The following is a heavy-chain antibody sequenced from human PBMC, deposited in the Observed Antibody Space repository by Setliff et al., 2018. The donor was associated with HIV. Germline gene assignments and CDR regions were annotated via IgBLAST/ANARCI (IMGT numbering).Heavy chain of an antibody. Sequence: ASVKVSCKASGYTFTSYGISWARQAPGQGLEWMGWISAYNGNTNYAQKLQGRVTMTTDTSTSTAYMELRSLRSDDTAVYYCARGLLESDYDYINIYNYFYMDVWGKGTTVTVSS. J-gene: IGHJ6*03. CDR1: GYTFTSYG. V-gene: IGHV1-18*01. D-gene: IGHD5-12*01. CDR2: ISAYNGNT. CDR3: ARGLLESDYDYINIYNYFYMDV.